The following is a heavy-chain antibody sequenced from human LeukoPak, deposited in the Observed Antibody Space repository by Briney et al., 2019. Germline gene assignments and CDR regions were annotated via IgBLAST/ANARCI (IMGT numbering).Heavy chain of an antibody. V-gene: IGHV3-33*01. CDR2: IWYDGSNK. Sequence: GRSLRLPCAASGFTFSSYGMHWVRQAPGKGLEWVAVIWYDGSNKYYADSVKGRFTISRDNSKNTLYLQMNSLRAEDTAVYYCARLYVDTAMVRDYYFDYWGQGTLVTVSS. CDR3: ARLYVDTAMVRDYYFDY. CDR1: GFTFSSYG. J-gene: IGHJ4*02. D-gene: IGHD5-18*01.